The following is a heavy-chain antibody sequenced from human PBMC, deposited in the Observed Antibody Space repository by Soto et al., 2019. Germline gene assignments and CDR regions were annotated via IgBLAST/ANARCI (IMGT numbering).Heavy chain of an antibody. CDR2: IIPIFGTA. CDR1: GGTFTSYA. Sequence: SVKVSCKASGGTFTSYAISWVRQAPGQGLEWMGGIIPIFGTANYAQKFQGRVTITADESTSTAYMELSSLRSEDTAVYYCATYCSGHRLHGAFDIWGQGTMVTV. CDR3: ATYCSGHRLHGAFDI. D-gene: IGHD6-19*01. V-gene: IGHV1-69*13. J-gene: IGHJ3*02.